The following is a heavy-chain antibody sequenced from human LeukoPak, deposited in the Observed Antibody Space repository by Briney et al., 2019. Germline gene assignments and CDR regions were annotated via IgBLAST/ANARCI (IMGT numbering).Heavy chain of an antibody. CDR2: ISAYNGNT. D-gene: IGHD3-22*01. CDR3: AREYYYDSSGYPKVNYYGMDV. CDR1: GYTFTSYG. Sequence: GASVKVSCKASGYTFTSYGISWVRQAPGQGLEWMGWISAYNGNTNYAQKLQGRVTMTTGTSTSTAYMELRSLRSDDTAVYYCAREYYYDSSGYPKVNYYGMDVWGQGTTVTVSS. V-gene: IGHV1-18*01. J-gene: IGHJ6*02.